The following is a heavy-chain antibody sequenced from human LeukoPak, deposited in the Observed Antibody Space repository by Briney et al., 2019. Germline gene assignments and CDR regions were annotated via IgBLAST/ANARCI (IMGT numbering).Heavy chain of an antibody. V-gene: IGHV4-39*07. CDR2: IYYSGST. CDR3: ARERCSSTSCYGFDP. Sequence: SETLSLTCTVSGGSISSSSYYWGWIRQPPGKGLEWIGSIYYSGSTYYNPSLKSRVTISVDRSKNQFSLKLSSVTAADTAVYYCARERCSSTSCYGFDPWGQGTLVTVSS. D-gene: IGHD2-2*01. CDR1: GGSISSSSYY. J-gene: IGHJ5*02.